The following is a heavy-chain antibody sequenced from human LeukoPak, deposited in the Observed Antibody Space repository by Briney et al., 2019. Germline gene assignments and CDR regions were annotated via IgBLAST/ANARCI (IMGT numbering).Heavy chain of an antibody. CDR3: ARHVGYGSGWYADY. V-gene: IGHV5-51*01. D-gene: IGHD6-19*01. J-gene: IGHJ4*02. CDR2: IYPGDSDT. CDR1: GYIFTNYW. Sequence: GESLKISCKGSGYIFTNYWIGWVRQMPGKDLEWMGLIYPGDSDTRYSPSFQGQVTISADKSIVTAYLQWSSLKASDTAMYYCARHVGYGSGWYADYWGQGTLVTVSS.